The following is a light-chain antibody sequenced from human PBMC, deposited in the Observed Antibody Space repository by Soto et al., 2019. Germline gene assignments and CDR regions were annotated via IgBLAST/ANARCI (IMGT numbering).Light chain of an antibody. CDR1: QSVSSN. Sequence: EIVMTQSPATLSVSPGERATLSCRASQSVSSNLAWYQQKPGQAPRLLIYGASTRATRIPARFSGSGSGTEFTLTISSLQSEDFSVYYCQQYNNSPPFTFGPGTKVDIK. J-gene: IGKJ3*01. CDR2: GAS. V-gene: IGKV3D-15*01. CDR3: QQYNNSPPFT.